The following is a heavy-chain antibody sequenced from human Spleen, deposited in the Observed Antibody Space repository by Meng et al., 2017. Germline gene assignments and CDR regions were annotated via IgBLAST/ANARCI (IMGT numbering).Heavy chain of an antibody. V-gene: IGHV6-1*01. Sequence: QVQLQQSGPVLVEPSQTLSPPCAISGDSVSSNSAAWNWIRQSPSRGLEWLGRTLYRSKWDNDYALSVKSRLIINPDTSKNQFSLQLNSVTPEDTAVYYCARSLRGTNYFDLWGRGTLVTVSS. D-gene: IGHD4-17*01. CDR1: GDSVSSNSAA. CDR2: TLYRSKWDN. CDR3: ARSLRGTNYFDL. J-gene: IGHJ2*01.